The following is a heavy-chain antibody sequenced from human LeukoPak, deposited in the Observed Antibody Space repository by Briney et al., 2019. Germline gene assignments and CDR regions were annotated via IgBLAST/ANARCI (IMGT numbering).Heavy chain of an antibody. D-gene: IGHD5-18*01. Sequence: GGSLRLSCAASGFTFSSYEMNWVRQAPGKGLEWVSYISSSGSTIYYADSVKGRVTISRGNAKNSLYLQMTSLRAEDTAVYYCATSPVYSYGHPYYFDYWGQGTLVTVSS. CDR1: GFTFSSYE. CDR2: ISSSGSTI. J-gene: IGHJ4*02. V-gene: IGHV3-48*03. CDR3: ATSPVYSYGHPYYFDY.